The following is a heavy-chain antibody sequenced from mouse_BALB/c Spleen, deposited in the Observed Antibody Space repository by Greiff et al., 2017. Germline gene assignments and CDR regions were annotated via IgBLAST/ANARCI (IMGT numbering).Heavy chain of an antibody. CDR1: GYTFTNYW. V-gene: IGHV1-63*02. J-gene: IGHJ2*01. D-gene: IGHD4-1*01. CDR3: ARSPRTGTGDYFDY. CDR2: IYPGGGYT. Sequence: QVQLQQSGAELVRPGTSVKISCKASGYTFTNYWLGWVKQRPGHGLEWIGDIYPGGGYTNYNEKFKGKATLTADTSSSTAYMQLSSLTSEDSAVYFCARSPRTGTGDYFDYWGQGTTLTVSS.